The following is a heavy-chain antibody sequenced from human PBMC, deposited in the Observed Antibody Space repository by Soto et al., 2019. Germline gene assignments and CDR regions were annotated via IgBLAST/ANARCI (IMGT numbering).Heavy chain of an antibody. Sequence: EXLKICFKSSGYXSTSYWDSWVRQMPGKGLEWMGRIDPSDSYTNYSTSFQGHVTISADKSISIAYLQWSSLKASDTDMYYCARWAVARPQDFDYWGQGTLVTVPS. V-gene: IGHV5-10-1*01. CDR3: ARWAVARPQDFDY. CDR1: GYXSTSYW. D-gene: IGHD6-19*01. J-gene: IGHJ4*02. CDR2: IDPSDSYT.